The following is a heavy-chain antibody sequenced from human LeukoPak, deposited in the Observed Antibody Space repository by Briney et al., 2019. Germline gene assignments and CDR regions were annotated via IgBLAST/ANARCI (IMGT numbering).Heavy chain of an antibody. Sequence: ASVKVSCKASGYTFTSYGISWVRQAPGQGLEWMGWISAYNGNTNYAQKLQGRVTMTTDTSTSTAYMELRSLRSDDTAVYYCARDQSDILTGYYIYWGQGTLVTVSS. D-gene: IGHD3-9*01. V-gene: IGHV1-18*01. CDR3: ARDQSDILTGYYIY. CDR2: ISAYNGNT. CDR1: GYTFTSYG. J-gene: IGHJ4*02.